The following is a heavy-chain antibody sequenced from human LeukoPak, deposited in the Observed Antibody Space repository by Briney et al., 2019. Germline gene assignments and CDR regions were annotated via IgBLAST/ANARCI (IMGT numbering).Heavy chain of an antibody. J-gene: IGHJ4*02. V-gene: IGHV4-31*03. D-gene: IGHD3-22*01. CDR1: GGSISSGGYY. Sequence: SQTLSITCTVSGGSISSGGYYWSWIRQHPGKGLEWIGYIYYSGSTYYNPSLKSRVTISVDTSKNQFSLKLSSVTAADTAVYYCARGPSGYDCSGYYSLRWFDYWGQGTLVTVSS. CDR3: ARGPSGYDCSGYYSLRWFDY. CDR2: IYYSGST.